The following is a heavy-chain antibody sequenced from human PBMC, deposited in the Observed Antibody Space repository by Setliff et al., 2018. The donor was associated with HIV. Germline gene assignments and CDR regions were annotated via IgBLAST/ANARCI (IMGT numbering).Heavy chain of an antibody. CDR2: IYNTGKT. CDR1: GDSIRGGGYS. Sequence: PSETLSLTCDVSGDSIRGGGYSWGWVRQPPGKGLEWIGYIYNTGKTYYNPSLKSRVTISVDTSKNQFSLKLTSVTAADTAMYYCASRIYYYDESRVLREEGFVPWGQGTLVTVSS. D-gene: IGHD3-22*01. CDR3: ASRIYYYDESRVLREEGFVP. V-gene: IGHV4-30-2*03. J-gene: IGHJ5*02.